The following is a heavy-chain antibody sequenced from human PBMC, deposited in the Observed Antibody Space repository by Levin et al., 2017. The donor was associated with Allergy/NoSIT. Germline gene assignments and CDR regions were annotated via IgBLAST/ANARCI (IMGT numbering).Heavy chain of an antibody. CDR1: GFTFSSYW. J-gene: IGHJ4*02. V-gene: IGHV3-7*01. CDR3: VGGFAAGY. CDR2: IKEDGSEK. D-gene: IGHD3-10*01. Sequence: GGSLRLSCAASGFTFSSYWMNWVRQAPGKGLEWMANIKEDGSEKYYVDSVKGRFTISRDNAKNSLYLHMSSLSVEDTAVYYCVGGFAAGYWGQGTLVTVSS.